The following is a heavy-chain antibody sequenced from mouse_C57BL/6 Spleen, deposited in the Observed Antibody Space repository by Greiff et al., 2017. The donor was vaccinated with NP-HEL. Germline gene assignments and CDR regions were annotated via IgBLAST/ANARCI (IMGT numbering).Heavy chain of an antibody. CDR3: ARDYYGSSYSFDV. V-gene: IGHV1-19*01. CDR2: INPYNGGT. Sequence: VQLQQSGPVLVKPGASVKMSCKASGYTFTDYYMNWVKQSHGKSLEWIGVINPYNGGTSYNQKFKGKATLTVDKSSSTAYMELNSLTSEDSAVYYCARDYYGSSYSFDVWGTGTTVTVSS. CDR1: GYTFTDYY. D-gene: IGHD1-1*01. J-gene: IGHJ1*03.